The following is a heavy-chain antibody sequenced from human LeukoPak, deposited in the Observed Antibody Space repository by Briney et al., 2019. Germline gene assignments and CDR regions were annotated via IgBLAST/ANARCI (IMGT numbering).Heavy chain of an antibody. V-gene: IGHV3-23*01. CDR3: SKDQVWNYAQAFDY. J-gene: IGHJ4*02. CDR1: GFTFCSFV. Sequence: RGSLRLSCVDSGFTFCSFVMCRVRQAPGAGGEWGSAVRGSGDSTYYADSVKGRFTISRDNSKNSLYLQMNSLGAEDTAVYYCSKDQVWNYAQAFDYWGQGTLVTVSS. D-gene: IGHD1-7*01. CDR2: VRGSGDST.